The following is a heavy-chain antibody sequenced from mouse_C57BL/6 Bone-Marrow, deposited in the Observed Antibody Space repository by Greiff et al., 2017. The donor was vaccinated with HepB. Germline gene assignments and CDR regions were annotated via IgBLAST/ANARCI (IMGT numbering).Heavy chain of an antibody. J-gene: IGHJ4*01. CDR1: GFTFSSYA. CDR2: ISSGGDYI. CDR3: TRDLSTMITTRAMDY. D-gene: IGHD2-4*01. V-gene: IGHV5-9-1*02. Sequence: EVQVVESGEGLVKPGGSLKLSCAASGFTFSSYAMSWVRQTPEKRLEWVAYISSGGDYIYYADTVKGRFTISRDNARNTLYLQMSSLKSEDTAMYYCTRDLSTMITTRAMDYWGQGTSVTVSS.